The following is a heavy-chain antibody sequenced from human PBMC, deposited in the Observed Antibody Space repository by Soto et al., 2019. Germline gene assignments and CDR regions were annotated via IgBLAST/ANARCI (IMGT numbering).Heavy chain of an antibody. D-gene: IGHD3-16*01. J-gene: IGHJ6*02. CDR3: ARETAGGDLTYYYYYGMDV. CDR2: IYYSGST. CDR1: GGSISSGGYY. V-gene: IGHV4-31*03. Sequence: NPSESLSLTCTVSGGSISSGGYYWSWIRQHPGKGLEWIGYIYYSGSTYYNPSLKSRVTISVDTSKNQFSLKLSSVTAADTAVYYCARETAGGDLTYYYYYGMDVWGQGTTVTVSS.